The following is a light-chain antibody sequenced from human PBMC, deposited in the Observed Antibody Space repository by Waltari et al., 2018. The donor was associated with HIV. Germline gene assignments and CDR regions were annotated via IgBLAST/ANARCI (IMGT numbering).Light chain of an antibody. J-gene: IGKJ4*01. CDR3: QQSYSTLALT. CDR2: AAS. V-gene: IGKV1-39*01. Sequence: DIQMTQSPSSLSASVGDRVTITCRASQSISTYLNWYQHKPGQAPKLLIYAASSLQTGVPSRVSGSGSGTDFTLTITSLQPEDFATYYCQQSYSTLALTFGGGTKVDI. CDR1: QSISTY.